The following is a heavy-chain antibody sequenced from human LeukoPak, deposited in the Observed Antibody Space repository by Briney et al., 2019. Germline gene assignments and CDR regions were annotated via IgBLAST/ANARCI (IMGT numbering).Heavy chain of an antibody. V-gene: IGHV1-2*02. CDR2: INPNSGNT. D-gene: IGHD2-15*01. CDR3: AXXXXXXXACYPVGNFDY. CDR1: GYSFTDYY. J-gene: IGHJ4*02. Sequence: ASVKVSCKASGYSFTDYYIHWVRQAPGQGLEWMGWINPNSGNTKYAQKLQGRVTMTRDTSIRTAYMELSSLTSDDSAVYYCAXXXXXXXACYPVGNFDYWGQGILLTVSS.